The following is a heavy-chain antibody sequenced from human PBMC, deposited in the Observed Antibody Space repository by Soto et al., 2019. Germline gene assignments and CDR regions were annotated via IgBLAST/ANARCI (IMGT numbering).Heavy chain of an antibody. CDR2: IWYDGSNK. Sequence: GGSLRLSCAASGFTFNNYGMHWVRQAPGKGLEWVAVIWYDGSNKYYADSVKGRFTISRDNSKNTLYLQMNSLRAEDTAVYYCARDLNYNSSGLWGQGTLVTVSS. CDR3: ARDLNYNSSGL. J-gene: IGHJ4*02. D-gene: IGHD3-22*01. CDR1: GFTFNNYG. V-gene: IGHV3-33*01.